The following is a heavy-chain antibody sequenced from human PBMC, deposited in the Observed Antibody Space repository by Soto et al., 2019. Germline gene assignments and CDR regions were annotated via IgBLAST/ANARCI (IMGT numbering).Heavy chain of an antibody. J-gene: IGHJ6*02. Sequence: PSETLSLTCTVSGGSISSSSYYWGWIRQPPGKGLEWIGSIYYSGSTYYNPSLKSRVTISVDTSKNQFSLKLSSVTAADTAVYYCASSWQGYYYYGMDVWGQGTTVTVSS. CDR1: GGSISSSSYY. CDR2: IYYSGST. V-gene: IGHV4-39*01. CDR3: ASSWQGYYYYGMDV.